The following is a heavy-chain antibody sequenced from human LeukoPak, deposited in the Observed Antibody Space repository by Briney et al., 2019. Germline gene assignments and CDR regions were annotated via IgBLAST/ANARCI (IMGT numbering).Heavy chain of an antibody. CDR2: ISGSGGST. D-gene: IGHD3-3*01. Sequence: EGSLRLSCAASGFTFSSYAMSWVRQAPGKGLEWVSGISGSGGSTYYADSVKGRFTISRDNSKNTLYLQMNSQRAEDTAVYYCAKWGDYDFWSGYYTPGYYGMDVWGQGTTVTVSS. V-gene: IGHV3-23*01. CDR1: GFTFSSYA. J-gene: IGHJ6*02. CDR3: AKWGDYDFWSGYYTPGYYGMDV.